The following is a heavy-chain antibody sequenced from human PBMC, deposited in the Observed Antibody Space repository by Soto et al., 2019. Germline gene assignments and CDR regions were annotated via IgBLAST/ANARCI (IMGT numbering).Heavy chain of an antibody. CDR2: INHLETT. CDR3: VRGGGFDSFDY. CDR1: GASITYGAYS. D-gene: IGHD3-10*01. Sequence: QLQLHMSGSGLVKPSQTLSLTCTVSGASITYGAYSWIWIRQTPGKGLGWIGYINHLETTFYNPSLESRLTLSLDRTQNQSSLTLKSMSAADRAVYFCVRGGGFDSFDYWGQGILVTVSS. V-gene: IGHV4-30-2*01. J-gene: IGHJ4*02.